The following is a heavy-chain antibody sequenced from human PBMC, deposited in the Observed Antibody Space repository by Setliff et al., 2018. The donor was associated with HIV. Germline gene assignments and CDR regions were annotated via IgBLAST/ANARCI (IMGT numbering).Heavy chain of an antibody. V-gene: IGHV3-21*01. D-gene: IGHD2-8*02. J-gene: IGHJ3*02. CDR2: LSTNTGDI. CDR3: ARGXXWSEAFDI. Sequence: GESLKISCVASGFTFNIYSMNWVRQAPGRGLEWVSCLSTNTGDITYADSVKGRFTLSRDTAKNSLYLQMNNVRDDDTAVYYCARGXXWSEAFDIWGRGTLVTVSS. CDR1: GFTFNIYS.